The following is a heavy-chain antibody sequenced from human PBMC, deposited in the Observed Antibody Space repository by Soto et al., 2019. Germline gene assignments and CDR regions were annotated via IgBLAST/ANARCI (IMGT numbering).Heavy chain of an antibody. CDR3: GSGGSGSPREGMDV. D-gene: IGHD3-10*01. CDR1: GFTFSSYS. J-gene: IGHJ6*02. CDR2: IWYDGSNK. V-gene: IGHV3-33*01. Sequence: WGSLRLACAASGFTFSSYSMHWVRQAPGKGLQWGAVIWYDGSNKYYAASVKGRFTISRDNSKNTLYLKMNSLRAEDTAVSYCGSGGSGSPREGMDVWGQGTTVTVSS.